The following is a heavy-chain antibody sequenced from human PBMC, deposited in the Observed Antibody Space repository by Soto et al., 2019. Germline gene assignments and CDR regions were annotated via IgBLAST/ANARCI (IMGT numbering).Heavy chain of an antibody. CDR2: IWYDGSNK. CDR3: ARGRPYNWNYFALDDYYYYMDV. J-gene: IGHJ6*03. V-gene: IGHV3-33*01. D-gene: IGHD1-7*01. CDR1: GFTFSSYG. Sequence: GGSLRLSYAASGFTFSSYGMHWVRQAPGKGLEWVAVIWYDGSNKYYADSVKGRFTISRDNSKNTLYLQMNSLRAEDTAVYYCARGRPYNWNYFALDDYYYYMDVWGKGTTVTVSS.